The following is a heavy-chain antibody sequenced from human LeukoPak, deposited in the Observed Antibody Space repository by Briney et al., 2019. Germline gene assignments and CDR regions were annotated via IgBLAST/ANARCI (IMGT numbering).Heavy chain of an antibody. D-gene: IGHD3-22*01. V-gene: IGHV4-38-2*02. CDR1: GHSIINSYY. CDR2: IYHTGST. CDR3: ARAVDSSGFSCFQH. Sequence: PSETLSLTCIVSGHSIINSYYWGWIRQPPGKGLEWIGSIYHTGSTYYNPSLKSRVTISVDTSKNQFSLKLNFVTAADTAVYYCARAVDSSGFSCFQHWGQGTLVTVSS. J-gene: IGHJ1*01.